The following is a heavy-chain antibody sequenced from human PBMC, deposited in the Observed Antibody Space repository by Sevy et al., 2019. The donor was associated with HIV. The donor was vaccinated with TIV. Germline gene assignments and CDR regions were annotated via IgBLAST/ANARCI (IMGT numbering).Heavy chain of an antibody. Sequence: GSLRLSCAASGFTFSRYWMSWVRQTPRKGLEWVASIGGRGSATIYADSVKGRFTISRDNSRNILYLQLNSLRVEDSALYYCAKHFIPDISDGWFFDVWGRGTLVTVSS. D-gene: IGHD3-9*01. V-gene: IGHV3-23*01. CDR2: IGGRGSAT. J-gene: IGHJ2*01. CDR1: GFTFSRYW. CDR3: AKHFIPDISDGWFFDV.